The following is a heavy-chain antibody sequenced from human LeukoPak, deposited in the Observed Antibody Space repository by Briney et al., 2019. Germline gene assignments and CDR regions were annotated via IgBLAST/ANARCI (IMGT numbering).Heavy chain of an antibody. V-gene: IGHV4-59*01. D-gene: IGHD1-26*01. CDR1: GGSISSYY. J-gene: IGHJ6*03. CDR2: IHDSGST. Sequence: SETLSLTCIVAGGSISSYYWSWIRQPPGKALEWIGYIHDSGSTNYNPSLKGRVTISIDTSKNQFSLKLSSVTAADTAVYYCARVGSYCMDVWGKGSMVTVSS. CDR3: ARVGSYCMDV.